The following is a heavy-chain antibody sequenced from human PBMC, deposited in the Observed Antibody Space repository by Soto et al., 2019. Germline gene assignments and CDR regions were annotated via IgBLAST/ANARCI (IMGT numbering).Heavy chain of an antibody. V-gene: IGHV1-2*02. CDR3: ARSGTCTNGVCSTSDWFDP. J-gene: IGHJ5*02. CDR1: GYTFTGYY. CDR2: INPNSGGT. D-gene: IGHD2-8*01. Sequence: GASVKVSCKASGYTFTGYYMHWVRQAPGQGLEWMGWINPNSGGTNYAQKFQGRVTMTRDTSISTAYMELSRLRSDDTAVYYCARSGTCTNGVCSTSDWFDPWGQGTLVTVYS.